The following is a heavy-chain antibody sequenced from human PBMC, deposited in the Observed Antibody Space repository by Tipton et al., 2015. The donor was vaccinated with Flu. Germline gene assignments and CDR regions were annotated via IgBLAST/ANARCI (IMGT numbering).Heavy chain of an antibody. CDR2: ISDSGGST. CDR1: GFTFSSYA. V-gene: IGHV3-23*01. CDR3: AKGLRLYSYGYFFDY. J-gene: IGHJ4*02. Sequence: SLRLSCAASGFTFSSYAMSWVRQAPGKGLEWVSAISDSGGSTYYADSVKGRFTITRDNSKNTLYLQMNSLRAEDLAVYYCAKGLRLYSYGYFFDYCGQGTLVTVSS. D-gene: IGHD5-18*01.